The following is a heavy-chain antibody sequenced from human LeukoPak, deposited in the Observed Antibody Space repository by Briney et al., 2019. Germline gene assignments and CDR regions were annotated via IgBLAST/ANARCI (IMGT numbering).Heavy chain of an antibody. Sequence: GGSLRLSCAASGFTFSSYSMNWVRQAPGKGLEWVSSISSSSSYIYYSDSVKGRFTISRDNAKNSLYLQMNSQRAEDTAVYYCAREGAAASVDYWGQGTLVTVSS. CDR3: AREGAAASVDY. V-gene: IGHV3-21*01. CDR2: ISSSSSYI. CDR1: GFTFSSYS. D-gene: IGHD6-13*01. J-gene: IGHJ4*02.